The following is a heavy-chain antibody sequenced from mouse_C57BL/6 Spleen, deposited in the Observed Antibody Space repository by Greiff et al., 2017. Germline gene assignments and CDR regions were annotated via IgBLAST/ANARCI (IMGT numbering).Heavy chain of an antibody. CDR1: GYAFSSYW. CDR3: ARSEMVTTPFAY. Sequence: QVQLQQSGAELVKPGASVKISCKASGYAFSSYWMNWVKQRPGKGLEWIGQIYPGDGDTNYNGKFKGKATLTADKSSSTAYMQLSSLTSEDSAVYFCARSEMVTTPFAYWGQGTLVTVSA. V-gene: IGHV1-80*01. D-gene: IGHD2-2*01. J-gene: IGHJ3*01. CDR2: IYPGDGDT.